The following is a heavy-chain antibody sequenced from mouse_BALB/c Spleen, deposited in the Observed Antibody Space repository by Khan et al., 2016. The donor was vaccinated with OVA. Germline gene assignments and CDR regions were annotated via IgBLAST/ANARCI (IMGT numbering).Heavy chain of an antibody. V-gene: IGHV1S81*02. CDR1: GYTFTTYW. CDR3: ARLYYAWFAY. Sequence: QVQLQQPGAELVKPGASVKLSCKASGYTFTTYWMHWVKQRPGQGLEWIGEINPSNGRTNYNEKFKSKATLTVDKSSSTAYMQLSSLTSEDSAVYDCARLYYAWFAYWGQGTLFTVSA. CDR2: INPSNGRT. J-gene: IGHJ3*01. D-gene: IGHD2-1*01.